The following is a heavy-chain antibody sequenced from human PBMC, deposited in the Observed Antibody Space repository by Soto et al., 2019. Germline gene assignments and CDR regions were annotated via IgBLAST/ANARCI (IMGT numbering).Heavy chain of an antibody. V-gene: IGHV1-69*13. CDR1: GGTFSSYA. Sequence: GASVKVSCKASGGTFSSYAISWVRQAPGQGLEWMGGIIPIFGTANYAQKFQGRVTITADESTSTAYMELSSLRSEDTAVYYCARDWEWATTPEDAFDIWGQGTMVTVSS. J-gene: IGHJ3*02. CDR2: IIPIFGTA. CDR3: ARDWEWATTPEDAFDI. D-gene: IGHD5-12*01.